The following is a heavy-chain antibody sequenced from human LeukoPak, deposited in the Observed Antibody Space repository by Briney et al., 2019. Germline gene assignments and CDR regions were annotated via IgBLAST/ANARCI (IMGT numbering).Heavy chain of an antibody. CDR1: GFTFTNYA. CDR3: AKGSYYDSSGSFYFDY. V-gene: IGHV3-23*01. CDR2: ISGSGDNT. D-gene: IGHD3-22*01. Sequence: GGSLRLSCAASGFTFTNYAMNWVRQAPGKGLEWVSGISGSGDNTYYADSVKGRFTISRDNSKNTLYVQVNSLGTEDTAAYYCAKGSYYDSSGSFYFDYWGQGTLVTVSS. J-gene: IGHJ4*02.